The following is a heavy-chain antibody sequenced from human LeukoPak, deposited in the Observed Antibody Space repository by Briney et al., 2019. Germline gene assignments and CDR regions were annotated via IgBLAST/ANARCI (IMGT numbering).Heavy chain of an antibody. Sequence: RAGGSLRLSCAASGVNFTNYNMDWVRQGPRKGLELVSSMHSSSGSIYYADSLKGRFTISSDNAKNSLYLQMNSPVAEASAAYYCARDLAWHAFDIWGQGTMVTVSS. J-gene: IGHJ3*02. V-gene: IGHV3-21*01. CDR1: GVNFTNYN. CDR2: MHSSSGSI. CDR3: ARDLAWHAFDI.